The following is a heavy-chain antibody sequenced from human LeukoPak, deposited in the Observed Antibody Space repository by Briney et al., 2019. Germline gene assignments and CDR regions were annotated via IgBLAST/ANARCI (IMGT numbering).Heavy chain of an antibody. CDR3: ARDGSSWSNWLDP. D-gene: IGHD6-13*01. J-gene: IGHJ5*02. CDR1: GFTFSSYA. Sequence: GGSLRLSCAASGFTFSSYAMSWVRQAPGKGLVWVSRIKSDGSSTSYAESVKGRFTISRDNAKNTLYLQMNSLRAEDTALYYCARDGSSWSNWLDPWGQGTLVTVSS. CDR2: IKSDGSST. V-gene: IGHV3-74*01.